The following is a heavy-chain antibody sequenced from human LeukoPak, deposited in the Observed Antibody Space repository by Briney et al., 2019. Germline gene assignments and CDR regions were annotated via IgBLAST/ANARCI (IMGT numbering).Heavy chain of an antibody. D-gene: IGHD6-19*01. CDR3: AKGPYSSGWYYFDY. Sequence: GGSLRLSSAASGFTFSSYAMSWVRQAPGKGLEWVSAISGSGGSTYYADSVKGRFTISRDNSKNTLYLQMNSLRAEDTAVYYCAKGPYSSGWYYFDYWGQGTLVTVSS. V-gene: IGHV3-23*01. CDR1: GFTFSSYA. CDR2: ISGSGGST. J-gene: IGHJ4*02.